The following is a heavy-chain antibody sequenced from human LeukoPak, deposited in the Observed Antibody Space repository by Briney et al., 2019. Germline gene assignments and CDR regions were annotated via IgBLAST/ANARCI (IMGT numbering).Heavy chain of an antibody. Sequence: ASVKVSCKVSGYTLTELSMHWVRQAPGKGLEWMGGFDPEDGETIYAQKFQGRVTMTEDTSTDSAYMELSSLRSEDTAVYYCAKSGYYYVFVLDYWGQGTLVTVSS. CDR1: GYTLTELS. CDR2: FDPEDGET. D-gene: IGHD3-22*01. J-gene: IGHJ4*02. CDR3: AKSGYYYVFVLDY. V-gene: IGHV1-24*01.